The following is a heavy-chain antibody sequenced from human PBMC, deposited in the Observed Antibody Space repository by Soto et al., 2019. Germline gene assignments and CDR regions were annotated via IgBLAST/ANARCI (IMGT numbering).Heavy chain of an antibody. D-gene: IGHD3-3*01. J-gene: IGHJ6*02. CDR3: ARDRNTIFGVVINGYYYGMDV. CDR2: ISSSSSYI. V-gene: IGHV3-21*01. Sequence: XGSLRLSCAASGFTFSSYSMNWVRQAPGKGLDWVSSISSSSSYIYYADSVKGRFTISRDNAKNSLYLQMNSLRAEDTAVYYCARDRNTIFGVVINGYYYGMDVWGQGPTVTVSS. CDR1: GFTFSSYS.